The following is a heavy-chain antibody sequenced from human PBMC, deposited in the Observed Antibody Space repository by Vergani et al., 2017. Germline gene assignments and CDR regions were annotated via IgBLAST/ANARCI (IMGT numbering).Heavy chain of an antibody. Sequence: QVQLVQSGAEVKKPGSSVKVSCKASGGTFSSYTISWVRQAPGQGLEWMGRIIPILGIANYAQKFQGSVPITADKTTSTAYMELSSLRSEDTAVYYCASEGDGGDGYNLPFDYWGQGTLVTVSS. J-gene: IGHJ4*02. CDR2: IIPILGIA. D-gene: IGHD5-24*01. V-gene: IGHV1-69*02. CDR1: GGTFSSYT. CDR3: ASEGDGGDGYNLPFDY.